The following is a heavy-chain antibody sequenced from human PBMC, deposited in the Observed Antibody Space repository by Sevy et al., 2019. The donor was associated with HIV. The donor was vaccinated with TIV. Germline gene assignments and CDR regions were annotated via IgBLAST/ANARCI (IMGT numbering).Heavy chain of an antibody. J-gene: IGHJ4*02. CDR3: ARPQYGGSHLLFDY. Sequence: SKTLSLTCTVSGDSISNGDYYRGWIRQSPGKGPEWIGSIYYSGSTYYNPSLMSRVTISVDTSRNQFSLKLSSVTAADTAVYYCARPQYGGSHLLFDYWGQGTLVTVSS. CDR1: GDSISNGDYY. CDR2: IYYSGST. V-gene: IGHV4-39*01. D-gene: IGHD5-12*01.